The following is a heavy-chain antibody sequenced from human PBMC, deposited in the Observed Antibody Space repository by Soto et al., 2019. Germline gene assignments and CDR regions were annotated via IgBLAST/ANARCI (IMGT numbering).Heavy chain of an antibody. Sequence: GESLKISCKGSGYSFTSYWIGWVRQMPGKGLEWMGIIYPGDSDTRYSRSFQGQVTISADKSISTAYLQWSSLKASDTAMYYCASQLYCSGGSCHGVNAFDIWGQGTMVTVSS. J-gene: IGHJ3*02. CDR3: ASQLYCSGGSCHGVNAFDI. D-gene: IGHD2-15*01. CDR1: GYSFTSYW. CDR2: IYPGDSDT. V-gene: IGHV5-51*01.